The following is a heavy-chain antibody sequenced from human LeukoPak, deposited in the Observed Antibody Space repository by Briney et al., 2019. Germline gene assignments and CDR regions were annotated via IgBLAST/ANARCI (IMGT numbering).Heavy chain of an antibody. V-gene: IGHV3-49*03. CDR1: GFTFGDYA. Sequence: GGSLRLSCTASGFTFGDYAMSWFRQAPGKGLEWVGLIRSKAYGGTTEYAASVKGRFTISRDDSKSIAYLQMNSLKTEDTAVYYCTRWIEYDSSGYYYFDYWGQGTLVTVSS. CDR3: TRWIEYDSSGYYYFDY. J-gene: IGHJ4*02. CDR2: IRSKAYGGTT. D-gene: IGHD3-22*01.